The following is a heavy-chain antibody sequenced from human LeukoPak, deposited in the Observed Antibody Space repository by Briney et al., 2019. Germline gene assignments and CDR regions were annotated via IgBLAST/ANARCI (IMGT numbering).Heavy chain of an antibody. Sequence: ASVKVSCNASGYTFTSYGSIWGRRAPGQGLQWMGWISAHNVKTNYAQNLHGRVTMTTDTSTNTVSLELRSLTSDDTAVYYCARAGTTLLLAYWGQGNLVTVSS. CDR3: ARAGTTLLLAY. V-gene: IGHV1-18*01. CDR1: GYTFTSYG. CDR2: ISAHNVKT. D-gene: IGHD4-11*01. J-gene: IGHJ4*02.